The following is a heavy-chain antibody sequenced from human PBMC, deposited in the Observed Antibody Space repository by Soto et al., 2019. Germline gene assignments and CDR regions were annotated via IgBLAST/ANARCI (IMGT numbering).Heavy chain of an antibody. CDR2: NSGSGGST. D-gene: IGHD6-19*01. CDR1: GFTFSSYA. CDR3: AKDLKQWLVQYYFDY. Sequence: PGGSLRLSCAASGFTFSSYAMSWVRQAPGKGLEMVSANSGSGGSTYYADSVKGRFTISRDNSKNTLYLQMNSLRAEDTAVYYCAKDLKQWLVQYYFDYWGQGTLVTVSS. V-gene: IGHV3-23*01. J-gene: IGHJ4*02.